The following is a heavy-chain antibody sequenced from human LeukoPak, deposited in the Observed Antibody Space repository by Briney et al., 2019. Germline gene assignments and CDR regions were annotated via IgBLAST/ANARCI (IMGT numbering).Heavy chain of an antibody. J-gene: IGHJ6*03. Sequence: SLRLSCAASGFTFDDYAMHWVRQAPGKGLEWVSGISWNSGSIGYADSVKGRFTISRDNAKNSLYLQMNSLRAEDTALYYCAKDILRRSYYYYMDVWGKGTTVTVSS. D-gene: IGHD1-14*01. CDR3: AKDILRRSYYYYMDV. CDR1: GFTFDDYA. CDR2: ISWNSGSI. V-gene: IGHV3-9*01.